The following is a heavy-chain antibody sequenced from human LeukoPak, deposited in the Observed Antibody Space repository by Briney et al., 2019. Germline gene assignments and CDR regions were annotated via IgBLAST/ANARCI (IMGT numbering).Heavy chain of an antibody. CDR2: INHSGST. D-gene: IGHD6-13*01. Sequence: SETLSLTCAVYGGSFSGYYWSWIRQPPGKGLEWIGEINHSGSTNYNPSLKSRVTISVDTSKNQFALKLSSVTAADTAVYYCARGMRGWIAAAGIHQSHMDVWGKGTTVTVSS. CDR3: ARGMRGWIAAAGIHQSHMDV. J-gene: IGHJ6*03. V-gene: IGHV4-34*01. CDR1: GGSFSGYY.